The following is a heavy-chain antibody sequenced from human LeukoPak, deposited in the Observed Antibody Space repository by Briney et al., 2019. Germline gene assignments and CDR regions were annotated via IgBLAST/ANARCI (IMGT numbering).Heavy chain of an antibody. CDR1: GFTFGDYA. Sequence: PGGSLRLSCTASGFTFGDYAMSWVRQAPGKGLEWVGFIRSKAYGGTTEYAASVKGRFTISRDDSKSIAYLQMNSLKTEDTAVYYCTRGIYDFWSGFRSGSPAYYFDYWGQGTLVTVSS. D-gene: IGHD3-3*01. CDR2: IRSKAYGGTT. J-gene: IGHJ4*02. CDR3: TRGIYDFWSGFRSGSPAYYFDY. V-gene: IGHV3-49*04.